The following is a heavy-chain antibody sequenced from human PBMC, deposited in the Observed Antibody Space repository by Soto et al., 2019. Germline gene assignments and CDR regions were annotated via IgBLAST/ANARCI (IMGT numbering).Heavy chain of an antibody. CDR3: ARISLGPAPTDAFDI. Sequence: QVQLVQSGAEVKKPGASVKVSCKASGYTFTKFGISWVRQAPGQGLEWLGWLSTYREDRNYAQRVQDRVSMTTDTSSSTAYMELRTLISDDTAVYSCARISLGPAPTDAFDIWGQGTMVTVSS. CDR2: LSTYREDR. CDR1: GYTFTKFG. V-gene: IGHV1-18*01. J-gene: IGHJ3*02. D-gene: IGHD1-26*01.